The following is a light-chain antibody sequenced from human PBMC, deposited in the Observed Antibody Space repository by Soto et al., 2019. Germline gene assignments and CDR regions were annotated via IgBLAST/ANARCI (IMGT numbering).Light chain of an antibody. J-gene: IGKJ4*01. CDR1: QSVYSSY. V-gene: IGKV3-20*01. CDR3: XXYGSSPLS. CDR2: GAS. Sequence: EIVLTQSPGTLSLSPGERATLSCRASQSVYSSYLAWYQQKPGQAPRLLIYGASSRAIGITDRFSGSVSGXXXXXXXXXXEPXDFXXXXXXXYGSSPLSFGGGTKVEIK.